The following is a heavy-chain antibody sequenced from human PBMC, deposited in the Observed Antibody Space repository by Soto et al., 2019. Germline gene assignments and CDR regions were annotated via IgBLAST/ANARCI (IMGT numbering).Heavy chain of an antibody. D-gene: IGHD4-17*01. Sequence: QVQLVESGGGVVQPGRSLRLSCAASGFTFSSYGMHWVRQAPGKGLEWVAVIWYDGSNKYYADSVKGRFTISRDNSKNTLYLQMNSLRAEDTAVYYCARDEADGDEYYFDYWGQGTLVTVSS. J-gene: IGHJ4*02. CDR2: IWYDGSNK. V-gene: IGHV3-33*01. CDR1: GFTFSSYG. CDR3: ARDEADGDEYYFDY.